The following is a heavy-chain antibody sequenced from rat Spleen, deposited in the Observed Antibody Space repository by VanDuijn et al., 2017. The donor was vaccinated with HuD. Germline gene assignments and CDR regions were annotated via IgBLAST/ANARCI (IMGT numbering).Heavy chain of an antibody. CDR1: GFTFSDHG. CDR3: ARQGQSRSMDA. J-gene: IGHJ4*01. CDR2: ISPGGGST. Sequence: EVQLVESGGGLVQPGRSLKLSCAGSGFTFSDHGMAWVRQAPTKGLEWVASISPGGGSTYYRDSVKGRFTISRDNAKSTLYLQMDSLRSEDTATYYCARQGQSRSMDAWGQGASVTVSS. V-gene: IGHV5S13*01.